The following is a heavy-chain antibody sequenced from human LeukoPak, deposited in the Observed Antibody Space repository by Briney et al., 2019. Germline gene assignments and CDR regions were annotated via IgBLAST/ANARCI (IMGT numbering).Heavy chain of an antibody. CDR2: IYYSGSI. CDR3: ARKATTGPTKAAFDL. D-gene: IGHD4-17*01. J-gene: IGHJ3*01. V-gene: IGHV4-28*05. Sequence: SETLSLTCAVSGYSISNSNYWGWIRQPPGKGLEWIGHIYYSGSIYYNPSLKSRVTMSVDTSKNQFSLKLSSVTAVDTAVYYCARKATTGPTKAAFDLWGQGTMVTVSS. CDR1: GYSISNSNY.